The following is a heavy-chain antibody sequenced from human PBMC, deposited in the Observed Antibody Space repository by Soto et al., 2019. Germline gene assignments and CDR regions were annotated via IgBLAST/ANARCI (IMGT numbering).Heavy chain of an antibody. Sequence: QPVGSLRLSCAASGFTFSSYWMSWVRQAPGKGLEWVANIKQDGSEKYYVDSVKGRFTISRANAKNSLYLQMNSLRAEDTAVYYCARDRRAARPLYYYYGMDVWGQGTTVTVSS. V-gene: IGHV3-7*01. J-gene: IGHJ6*02. D-gene: IGHD6-13*01. CDR3: ARDRRAARPLYYYYGMDV. CDR1: GFTFSSYW. CDR2: IKQDGSEK.